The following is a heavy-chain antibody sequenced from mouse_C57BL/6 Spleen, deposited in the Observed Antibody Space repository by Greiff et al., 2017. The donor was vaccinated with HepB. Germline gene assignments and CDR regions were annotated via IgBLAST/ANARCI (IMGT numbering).Heavy chain of an antibody. CDR2: IYPGSGST. D-gene: IGHD2-1*01. CDR1: GYTFTSYW. V-gene: IGHV1-55*01. CDR3: ARHYGNYPAWFAY. Sequence: QVQLQQPGAELVKPGASVKMSCKASGYTFTSYWITWVKQRPGQGLEWIGDIYPGSGSTNYNEKFKSKATLTVDTSSSTAYMQLSSLTSEDSAVYDCARHYGNYPAWFAYWGQGTLVTVSA. J-gene: IGHJ3*01.